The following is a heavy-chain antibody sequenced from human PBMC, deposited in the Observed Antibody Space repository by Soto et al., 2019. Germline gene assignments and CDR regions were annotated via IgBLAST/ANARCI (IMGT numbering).Heavy chain of an antibody. CDR3: ARDRFLEWLLTPSGYYYGTDV. CDR1: GGSISSYY. D-gene: IGHD3-3*01. Sequence: PSETLSLTCTVSGGSISSYYWSWIRQPAGKGLEWIGRIYTSGSTNYNPSLKSRVTMSVDTSKNQFSLKLSSVTAADTAVYYCARDRFLEWLLTPSGYYYGTDVWGQGTTVTVSS. CDR2: IYTSGST. J-gene: IGHJ6*02. V-gene: IGHV4-4*07.